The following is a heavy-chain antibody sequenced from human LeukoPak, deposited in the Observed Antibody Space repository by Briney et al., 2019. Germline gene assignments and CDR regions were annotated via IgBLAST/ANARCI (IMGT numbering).Heavy chain of an antibody. D-gene: IGHD3-22*01. CDR2: INPSGGST. V-gene: IGHV1-46*01. Sequence: ASVKVSCKVSGYTLTELSMHWVRQAPGQGLEWMGIINPSGGSTSYAQKFQGRVTMTRDTSTSTVYMELSSLRSEDTAVYYCAREGEDYDSSGYLGYWGQGTLVTVSS. CDR1: GYTLTELS. CDR3: AREGEDYDSSGYLGY. J-gene: IGHJ4*02.